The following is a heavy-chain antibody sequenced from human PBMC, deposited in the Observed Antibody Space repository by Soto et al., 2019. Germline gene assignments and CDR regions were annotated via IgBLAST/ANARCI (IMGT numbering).Heavy chain of an antibody. J-gene: IGHJ4*02. CDR1: GGTFSSYR. V-gene: IGHV1-69*01. Sequence: QVQLVQSGAEVKKPGSSVKVSCKASGGTFSSYRINWVRQAPGQGLEWVGGIVPIYRTADYAQKFQGRVTITADESARTSYMELRSLKSQDTAVYYCVRDSGAKLSNSWGQGTLVTVSS. CDR2: IVPIYRTA. D-gene: IGHD3-10*01. CDR3: VRDSGAKLSNS.